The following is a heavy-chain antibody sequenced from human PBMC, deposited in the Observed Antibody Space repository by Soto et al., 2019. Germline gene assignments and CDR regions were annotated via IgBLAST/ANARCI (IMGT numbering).Heavy chain of an antibody. D-gene: IGHD3-10*01. J-gene: IGHJ4*02. CDR3: ARHNYGSGSTYFDY. CDR2: IYYSGST. Sequence: QVQLQESGPGLVKPSETLSLTCTVSGGSISSYYWSWIRQPPGKGLEWIGYIYYSGSTNYNPSLKSRVTISVAKSEHQFSPKPNSMTAADTAVYYCARHNYGSGSTYFDYWGQGTLVTVSS. V-gene: IGHV4-59*08. CDR1: GGSISSYY.